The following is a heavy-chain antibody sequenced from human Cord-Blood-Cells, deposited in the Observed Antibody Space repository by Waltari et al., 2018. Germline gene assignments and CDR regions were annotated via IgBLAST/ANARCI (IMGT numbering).Heavy chain of an antibody. J-gene: IGHJ5*02. CDR1: GGSISGGDYR. CDR3: ARFIYYYDSGHFAGWFDP. Sequence: QVQLQESGPGLVKPSQTLSLTCTVSGGSISGGDYRWSWIRQFAGKGLECIGYMYEDGRTYYIPSLKSRVLISMDTSKNQFSLMVNSVTAADTAVYYCARFIYYYDSGHFAGWFDPWGQGTLVSVSS. V-gene: IGHV4-30-4*08. CDR2: MYEDGRT. D-gene: IGHD3-9*01.